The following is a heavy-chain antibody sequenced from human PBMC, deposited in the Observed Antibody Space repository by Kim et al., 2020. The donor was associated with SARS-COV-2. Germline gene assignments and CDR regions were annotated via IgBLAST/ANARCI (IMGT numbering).Heavy chain of an antibody. D-gene: IGHD6-6*01. J-gene: IGHJ4*02. CDR1: GFTFSTYG. CDR2: ISFDANDI. Sequence: GGSLRLSCVTSGFTFSTYGMHWVRQAPGKGLECVASISFDANDINYADSVKGRFTISRDNSENTLHLQMNSLRTEDTAVYYCARDQWEFSSSSGFDYWGRGTLVTVSS. CDR3: ARDQWEFSSSSGFDY. V-gene: IGHV3-30*03.